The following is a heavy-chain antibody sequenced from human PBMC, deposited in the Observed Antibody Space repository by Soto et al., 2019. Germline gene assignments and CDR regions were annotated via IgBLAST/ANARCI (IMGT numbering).Heavy chain of an antibody. Sequence: LSLTCTVSGGSIGSGDYYWSWIRQPPGKGLEWIGYIYYSGSTYYNSSLKSRVTISVDTFKNQLSLKLNSVTAADTAVYYCARAFDDSSGYYGGLGYWGQGTLVTVSA. V-gene: IGHV4-30-4*01. J-gene: IGHJ4*02. CDR1: GGSIGSGDYY. CDR2: IYYSGST. D-gene: IGHD3-22*01. CDR3: ARAFDDSSGYYGGLGY.